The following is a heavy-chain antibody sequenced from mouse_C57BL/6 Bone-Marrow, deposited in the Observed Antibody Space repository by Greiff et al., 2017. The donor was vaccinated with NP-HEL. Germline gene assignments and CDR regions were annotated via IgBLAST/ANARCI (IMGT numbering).Heavy chain of an antibody. CDR2: IRPKANNHAT. CDR3: TRRWLLIY. V-gene: IGHV6-6*01. J-gene: IGHJ3*01. Sequence: EVKLEESGGGLVQPGGSMKLSCAASGFTFSDAWMDWVRQSPEKGLEWVAAIRPKANNHATYYAESVKGRFTISRDDSKSSVYLQMNSLRAEDTGIYYCTRRWLLIYWGQGTLVTVSA. D-gene: IGHD2-3*01. CDR1: GFTFSDAW.